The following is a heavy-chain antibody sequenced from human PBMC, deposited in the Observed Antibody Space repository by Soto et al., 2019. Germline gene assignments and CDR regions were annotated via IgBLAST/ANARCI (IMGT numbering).Heavy chain of an antibody. V-gene: IGHV3-23*01. J-gene: IGHJ4*02. Sequence: EVQLLESGGGLVQPGGSLRLSCAASGFTFSIYAMTWVRQAPGKGLDWVSVIIGSNNNTWYADSVRGRFTISRVNSKNTLYLQMNSQRAEDTAVYYCARDYFEDFWGQGTLVTVSS. CDR1: GFTFSIYA. CDR3: ARDYFEDF. D-gene: IGHD3-22*01. CDR2: IIGSNNNT.